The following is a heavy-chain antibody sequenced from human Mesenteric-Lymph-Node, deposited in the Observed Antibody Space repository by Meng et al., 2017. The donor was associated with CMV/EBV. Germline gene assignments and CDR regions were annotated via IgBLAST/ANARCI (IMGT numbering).Heavy chain of an antibody. CDR1: GVSVTSGAYH. Sequence: QVQLQESGPGLVKPSETLSLTCIVSGVSVTSGAYHWSWIRQSPGKGLEWIGYIYGTGITIYNPSLKSRVTIVLETSKNQFSLKLNSVTTADTAVYYCAKSRSSTPGIVDDWGQGTLVTVSS. V-gene: IGHV4-61*08. D-gene: IGHD2/OR15-2a*01. J-gene: IGHJ4*02. CDR2: IYGTGIT. CDR3: AKSRSSTPGIVDD.